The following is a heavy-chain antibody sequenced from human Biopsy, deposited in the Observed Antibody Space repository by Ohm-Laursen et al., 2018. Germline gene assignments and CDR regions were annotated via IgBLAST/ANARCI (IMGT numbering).Heavy chain of an antibody. J-gene: IGHJ5*02. CDR1: GGSIISYY. CDR3: ARTPRDSFWSGSYKRGLWFDP. D-gene: IGHD3-3*01. Sequence: SETLSLTCSVSGGSIISYYWTWIRQPPGKGLEWIGHVYNGGITNYNPSLKSRVTISVVTSKNQFSLQVNSVTAADTAVYYCARTPRDSFWSGSYKRGLWFDPWGQGTLVIVSS. V-gene: IGHV4-59*01. CDR2: VYNGGIT.